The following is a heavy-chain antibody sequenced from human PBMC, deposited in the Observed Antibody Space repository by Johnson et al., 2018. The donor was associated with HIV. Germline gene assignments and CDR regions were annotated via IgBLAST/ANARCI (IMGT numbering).Heavy chain of an antibody. CDR3: ARDRPSGWPDAFDI. CDR1: GFTFSDYY. V-gene: IGHV3-11*04. Sequence: QVQLVESGGGLVKPGGSLRLSCAASGFTFSDYYMSWIRQAPGKGLEWVSYISSSGSNIYKADSVKGRFTISRDNAKNSLYLQMNSLRAEDTAVYYCARDRPSGWPDAFDIWGQGTMVTVSS. D-gene: IGHD6-19*01. J-gene: IGHJ3*02. CDR2: ISSSGSNI.